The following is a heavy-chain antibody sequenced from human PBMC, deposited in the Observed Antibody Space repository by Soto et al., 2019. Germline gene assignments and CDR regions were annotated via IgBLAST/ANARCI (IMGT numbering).Heavy chain of an antibody. D-gene: IGHD3-22*01. V-gene: IGHV4-4*02. CDR3: VRLVYDRRLNYLYFDY. CDR2: IFRDGMT. CDR1: GVSISSGNW. J-gene: IGHJ4*02. Sequence: QVQLQESGPGLVKPSGTVSLTCDVSGVSISSGNWWSWVRQPPGKGLEWIGEIFRDGMTTYYPSLRGRATIYVDTSKNRFSLRGTAANAADTGIYYCVRLVYDRRLNYLYFDYWGRGALVTVSS.